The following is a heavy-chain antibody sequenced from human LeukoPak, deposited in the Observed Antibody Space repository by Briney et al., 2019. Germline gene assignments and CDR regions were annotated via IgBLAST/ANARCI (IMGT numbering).Heavy chain of an antibody. CDR2: ISWNSGSI. V-gene: IGHV3-9*01. Sequence: GRSLRLSCAASGFTFDDYAMHWVRQAPGKGLEWVSGISWNSGSIGYADSVKGRFTISRDNAKNSLYLQMNSLRAEDTAVYYCARTRTFGETSDAFDIWGQGTMVTVSS. D-gene: IGHD3-10*01. CDR3: ARTRTFGETSDAFDI. J-gene: IGHJ3*02. CDR1: GFTFDDYA.